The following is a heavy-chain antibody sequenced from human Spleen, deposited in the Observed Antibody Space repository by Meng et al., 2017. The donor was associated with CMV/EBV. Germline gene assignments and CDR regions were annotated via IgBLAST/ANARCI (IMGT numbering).Heavy chain of an antibody. CDR1: GGSLSSGDYY. D-gene: IGHD3-3*01. J-gene: IGHJ4*02. V-gene: IGHV4-30-4*08. CDR2: IYYSGRT. CDR3: AGYYDFWGGPPF. Sequence: LRLSCTVSGGSLSSGDYYWSWIRQPPGKGLEWIGYIYYSGRTNYNPSLKSRVTISVDTSKNQLSLKLSSVTAADTAVYYCAGYYDFWGGPPFWGQGTLVTVSS.